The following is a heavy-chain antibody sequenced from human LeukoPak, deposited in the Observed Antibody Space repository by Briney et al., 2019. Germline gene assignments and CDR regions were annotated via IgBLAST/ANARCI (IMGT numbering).Heavy chain of an antibody. Sequence: GGSLRLSCAASGFTFSTYAMSWVRQAPGKGLVWVSHINTDGGNTRYADSVKGRFTISRDNAKNTLYLQMNSLRAEDTAVYYCTRASSLANWGQGTLVTVSS. CDR1: GFTFSTYA. CDR3: TRASSLAN. J-gene: IGHJ4*02. CDR2: INTDGGNT. V-gene: IGHV3-74*01.